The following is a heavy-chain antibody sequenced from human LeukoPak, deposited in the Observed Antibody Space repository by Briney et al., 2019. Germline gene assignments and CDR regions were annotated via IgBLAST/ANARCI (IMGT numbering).Heavy chain of an antibody. CDR2: INPNSGGT. CDR3: ASFIVVVPAAIVDWFDY. D-gene: IGHD2-2*01. Sequence: GASVKVSCKASGYTFTSYYMHWVRQAPGQGLEWMGWINPNSGGTNYAQKFQGRVTMTRDTSISTAYMELSRLRSDDTAVYYCASFIVVVPAAIVDWFDYWGQGALVTVSS. CDR1: GYTFTSYY. V-gene: IGHV1-2*02. J-gene: IGHJ4*02.